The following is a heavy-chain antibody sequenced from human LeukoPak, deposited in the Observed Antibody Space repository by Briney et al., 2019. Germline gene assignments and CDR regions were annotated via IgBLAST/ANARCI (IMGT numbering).Heavy chain of an antibody. D-gene: IGHD2-15*01. CDR3: AKDYCSGGSCYFDY. CDR2: LYIDGST. Sequence: PGGSLRLSCTASEFTVSDNYMSWVRQAPGKGLEWVSTLYIDGSTYYADSVKGRFTISRDNAKNSLYLQMNSLRAEDMALYYCAKDYCSGGSCYFDYWGQGTLVTVSS. J-gene: IGHJ4*02. V-gene: IGHV3-53*05. CDR1: EFTVSDNY.